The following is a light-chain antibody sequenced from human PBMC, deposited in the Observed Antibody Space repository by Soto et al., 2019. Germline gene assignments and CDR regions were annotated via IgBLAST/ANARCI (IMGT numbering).Light chain of an antibody. J-gene: IGLJ1*01. CDR2: EVS. CDR3: SSYTTSSTYV. Sequence: QSALTQPASVSGSPGQSITISCTGTSSDVGAYNYVSWYQQHPGKAPKLMIYEVSNRPSGVSNRFSGSKSGNTASLTISGLQAEDEADYHCSSYTTSSTYVFGTGTKVTVI. CDR1: SSDVGAYNY. V-gene: IGLV2-14*01.